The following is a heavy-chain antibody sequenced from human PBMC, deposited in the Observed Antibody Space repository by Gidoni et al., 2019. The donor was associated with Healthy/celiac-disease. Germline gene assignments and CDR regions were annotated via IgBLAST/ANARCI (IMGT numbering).Heavy chain of an antibody. CDR1: GGTFISYA. CDR3: AREFSEGGGFNWFDP. Sequence: QVPLVQSGAEVTKPVSSVNVSCQASGGTFISYAISWVRQAPGQGLEWMGGIIPIFGTANYAQKFKGRVTITADESTSTAYMELSSLRSEDTAVYYCAREFSEGGGFNWFDPWGQGTLVTVSS. D-gene: IGHD1-26*01. V-gene: IGHV1-69*01. J-gene: IGHJ5*02. CDR2: IIPIFGTA.